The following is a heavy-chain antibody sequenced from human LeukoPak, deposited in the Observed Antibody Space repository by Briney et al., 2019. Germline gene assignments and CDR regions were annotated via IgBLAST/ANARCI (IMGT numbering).Heavy chain of an antibody. Sequence: GGALRPSCAASGFTFDDHGMTWVRQVPGKGVEWVSNNWNGATTNYADSVKGRFTISRDNAKNSLYLQMNSLRAEDTAFYYCARLKINHGWKGGMDYWGQGTLVTVSS. CDR1: GFTFDDHG. D-gene: IGHD1-1*01. V-gene: IGHV3-20*04. CDR2: NNWNGATT. J-gene: IGHJ4*02. CDR3: ARLKINHGWKGGMDY.